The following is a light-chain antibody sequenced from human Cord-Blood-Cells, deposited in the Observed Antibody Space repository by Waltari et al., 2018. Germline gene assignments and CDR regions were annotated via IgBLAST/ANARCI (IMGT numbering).Light chain of an antibody. CDR3: CSYAGRSSWV. V-gene: IGLV2-23*01. CDR1: SSDVGSYNL. Sequence: QSALTQPASVSGSPGQSLTISCTGTSSDVGSYNLVSWSQQHPGKAPKLMISAGSKRPSGVSNRFSGSKSGNTASLTISGLQAEDEADYYCCSYAGRSSWVFGGGTKLTVL. CDR2: AGS. J-gene: IGLJ3*02.